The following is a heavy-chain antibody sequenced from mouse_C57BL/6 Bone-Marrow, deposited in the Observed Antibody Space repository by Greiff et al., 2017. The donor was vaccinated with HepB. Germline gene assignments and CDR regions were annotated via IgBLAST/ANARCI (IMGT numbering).Heavy chain of an antibody. J-gene: IGHJ3*01. V-gene: IGHV1-59*01. Sequence: QVQLQQPGAELVRPGPSVKLSCKASGYTFTSYWMHWVKQRPGQGLEWIGVIDPSDSYTNYNQKFKGKATLTVDTSSSTAYMQLSSLTSEDSAVYYCARPLDSSGPAWFAYWGQGTLVTVSA. CDR2: IDPSDSYT. CDR1: GYTFTSYW. CDR3: ARPLDSSGPAWFAY. D-gene: IGHD3-2*02.